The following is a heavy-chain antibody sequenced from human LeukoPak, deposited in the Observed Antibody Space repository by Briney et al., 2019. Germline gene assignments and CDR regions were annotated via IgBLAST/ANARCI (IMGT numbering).Heavy chain of an antibody. J-gene: IGHJ6*03. CDR1: GFTFRNHW. CDR2: INQDGSEK. D-gene: IGHD3-3*01. Sequence: GGSLRLSCVAPGFTFRNHWMSWVRQAPGEGPEWVANINQDGSEKYYVDSVKGRFTISRDSAESSLYLQMSSLRAEDTAVYYCARLLSQQYSVWSGSYKTYYYYYMDVWGKGTTVTVSS. CDR3: ARLLSQQYSVWSGSYKTYYYYYMDV. V-gene: IGHV3-7*01.